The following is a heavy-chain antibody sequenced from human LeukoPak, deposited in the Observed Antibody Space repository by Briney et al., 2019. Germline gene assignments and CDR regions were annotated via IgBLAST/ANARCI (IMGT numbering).Heavy chain of an antibody. V-gene: IGHV3-7*01. Sequence: GGSLRLSCAVSGFSFSNHWMNWVRQAPGKGLGWVANIKEDGSEKYYGEFVKGRFTISRDNAKNSLYLQMSSLRAEDTAVYYCASGVLPHDYWGQGTLVTVSS. D-gene: IGHD5/OR15-5a*01. CDR2: IKEDGSEK. CDR1: GFSFSNHW. CDR3: ASGVLPHDY. J-gene: IGHJ4*02.